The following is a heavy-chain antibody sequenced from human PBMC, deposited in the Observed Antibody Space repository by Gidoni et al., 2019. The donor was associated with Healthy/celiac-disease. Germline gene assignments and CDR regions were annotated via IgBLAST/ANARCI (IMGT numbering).Heavy chain of an antibody. J-gene: IGHJ4*02. CDR3: ARTSPMVQGVPD. V-gene: IGHV4-4*02. Sequence: QVQLQESGPGLVKPSGTLSLTCAVSGGSISSSNWWSWVRQPPGKGLEWIGEIYHSGSTDYNPSLKRRVTISVDKSKNQFSLKLSSVTAADTAVYYCARTSPMVQGVPDWGQGTLVTVSS. CDR1: GGSISSSNW. D-gene: IGHD3-10*01. CDR2: IYHSGST.